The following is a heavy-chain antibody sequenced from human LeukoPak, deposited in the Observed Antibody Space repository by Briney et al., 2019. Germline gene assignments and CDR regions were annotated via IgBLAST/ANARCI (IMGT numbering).Heavy chain of an antibody. J-gene: IGHJ6*03. D-gene: IGHD3-3*01. CDR2: ISGSGGST. V-gene: IGHV3-23*01. CDR1: GFTFSSYA. CDR3: AKGVRFLEWLLSDYYMDV. Sequence: GGSLRLSCAASGFTFSSYAMSWVRQAPGKGLEWVSAISGSGGSTYYADSVKGRFTISRDNSKNTLYLQMNSLRAEDTAVYYCAKGVRFLEWLLSDYYMDVWGKGTTVTVSS.